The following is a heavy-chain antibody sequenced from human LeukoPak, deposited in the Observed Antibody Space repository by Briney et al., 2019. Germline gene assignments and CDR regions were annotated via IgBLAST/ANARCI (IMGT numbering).Heavy chain of an antibody. Sequence: GGSLRLSCAASGFTFSSYAMHWVRQAPGKGLEYVSAISSNGGSTYYANSVKGRFTISRDNSKNTLYLQMGSLRAEDMAVYYCARVGVAGTMRAFDIWGQGTMVTVSS. D-gene: IGHD6-19*01. CDR3: ARVGVAGTMRAFDI. V-gene: IGHV3-64*01. CDR2: ISSNGGST. J-gene: IGHJ3*02. CDR1: GFTFSSYA.